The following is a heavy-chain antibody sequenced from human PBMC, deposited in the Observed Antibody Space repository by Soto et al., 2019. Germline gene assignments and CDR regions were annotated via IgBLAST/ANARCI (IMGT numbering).Heavy chain of an antibody. Sequence: GASVKVSCKASGYTFTGYYMHWVRQAPGQGLEWMGWINPNSGGTNYAQKFQGRVTMTRDTSISTAYTELSRLRSDETAVYYCASGIQDQLPDLVTIFGVPLPYYFDYSGQGQLVTVSS. V-gene: IGHV1-2*02. CDR2: INPNSGGT. CDR3: ASGIQDQLPDLVTIFGVPLPYYFDY. J-gene: IGHJ4*02. CDR1: GYTFTGYY. D-gene: IGHD3-3*01.